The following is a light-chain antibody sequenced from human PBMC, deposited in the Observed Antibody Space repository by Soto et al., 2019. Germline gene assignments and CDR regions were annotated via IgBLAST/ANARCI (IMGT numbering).Light chain of an antibody. CDR3: QQYGSSPIT. Sequence: IGLMQSPDTLSLSPGERATLSCRASRSLSSDYLAWYQQKPGQAPRLLFYHASRRATGTPDRFSGSGSGTDFTLTISRLEPEDFAVYYCQQYGSSPITFGQGTRLEIK. V-gene: IGKV3-20*01. J-gene: IGKJ5*01. CDR1: RSLSSDY. CDR2: HAS.